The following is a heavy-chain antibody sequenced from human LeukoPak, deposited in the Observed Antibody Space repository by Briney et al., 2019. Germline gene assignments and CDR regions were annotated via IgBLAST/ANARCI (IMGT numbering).Heavy chain of an antibody. Sequence: SETLSLTCTVAGDSITSSGVYWGWVRQPPGKGLEWVGCAYYGGDTYSNPSLKSRITISFDTSKNQFSLSLISVTAADTALYFCARLFSSGWPYFYGLGAWGQGTTVTVSS. CDR2: AYYGGDT. J-gene: IGHJ6*02. D-gene: IGHD6-19*01. CDR1: GDSITSSGVY. V-gene: IGHV4-39*01. CDR3: ARLFSSGWPYFYGLGA.